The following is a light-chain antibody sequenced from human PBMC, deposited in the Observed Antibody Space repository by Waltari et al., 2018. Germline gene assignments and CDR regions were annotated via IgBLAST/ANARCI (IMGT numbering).Light chain of an antibody. CDR2: DVS. CDR3: SSYITTNTLEL. J-gene: IGLJ2*01. V-gene: IGLV2-14*03. Sequence: QSALTQPASVSGSPGQSLTISCTGTSSDVGSYNSVSWYQQHPGKAPKLMIYDVSYRPSGVSNRFSGSKSGNTASLTISGLQAEDEADYYCSSYITTNTLELFGGGTSLTVL. CDR1: SSDVGSYNS.